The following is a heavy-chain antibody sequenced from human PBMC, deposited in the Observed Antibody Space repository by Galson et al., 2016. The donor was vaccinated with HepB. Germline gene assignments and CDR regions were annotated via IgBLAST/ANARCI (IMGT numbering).Heavy chain of an antibody. Sequence: SLRLSCAASGFNFNINAMHWVRQAPGKGLEWLSYISAGGENTKYADSVKGRFTISRDDSKNSLALQMTTLRGEDTALYFCAKGMYGSGNYRNLEFWGRGTLVTVSS. CDR3: AKGMYGSGNYRNLEF. D-gene: IGHD3-10*01. CDR2: ISAGGENT. CDR1: GFNFNINA. V-gene: IGHV3-23*01. J-gene: IGHJ4*02.